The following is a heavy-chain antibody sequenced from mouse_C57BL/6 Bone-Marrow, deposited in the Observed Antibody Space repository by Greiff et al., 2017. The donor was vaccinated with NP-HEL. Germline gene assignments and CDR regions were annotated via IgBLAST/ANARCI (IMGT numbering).Heavy chain of an antibody. CDR3: ARSDYYYYGSSPFDY. CDR1: GFTFTSYG. Sequence: SGAELARPGASVKLSCKASGFTFTSYGISWVKQRTGQGLEWIGEIYPRSGNTYYNEKFKGKATLTADKSSSTAYMELRSLTSEDSAVYFCARSDYYYYGSSPFDYWGQGTTLTVSS. V-gene: IGHV1-81*01. D-gene: IGHD1-1*01. CDR2: IYPRSGNT. J-gene: IGHJ2*01.